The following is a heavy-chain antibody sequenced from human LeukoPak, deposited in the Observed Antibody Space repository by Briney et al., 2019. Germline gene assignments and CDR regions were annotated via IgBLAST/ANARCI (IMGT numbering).Heavy chain of an antibody. CDR1: GGSISSYY. D-gene: IGHD6-13*01. CDR3: ARSFWSSGWYYFDY. V-gene: IGHV4-59*01. J-gene: IGHJ4*02. Sequence: SETLSLTCTVSGGSISSYYWSWIRQPPGKGLEWIGYIYYSGSTNYNPSLKSRVTISVDTSKNQFSLKLSSVTAADTAVYYCARSFWSSGWYYFDYWGQGTLVTVSS. CDR2: IYYSGST.